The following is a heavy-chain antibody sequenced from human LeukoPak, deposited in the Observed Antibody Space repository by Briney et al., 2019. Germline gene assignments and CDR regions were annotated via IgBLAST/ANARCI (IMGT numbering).Heavy chain of an antibody. D-gene: IGHD1-26*01. V-gene: IGHV1-24*01. Sequence: ASVKVSCKVSGYTLTELSMHWVRQAPGKGLEWMGGFDPEDGETIYAQKFQGRVTMTEDTSTDTAYMELSSLRSEDTAVYYCATDLYTVGATYDAFDIWGQGTMVTVSS. CDR3: ATDLYTVGATYDAFDI. J-gene: IGHJ3*02. CDR1: GYTLTELS. CDR2: FDPEDGET.